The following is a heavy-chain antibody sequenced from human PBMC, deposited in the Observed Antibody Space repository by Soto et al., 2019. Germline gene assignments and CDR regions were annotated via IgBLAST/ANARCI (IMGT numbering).Heavy chain of an antibody. CDR2: INAGNGNT. CDR3: AGDTPLLDY. CDR1: GYTFTSYA. J-gene: IGHJ4*02. Sequence: QVQLVQSGAEVKKPGASVKVSCKASGYTFTSYAMHWVRQAPGQRLEWMGWINAGNGNTKYSQKFQGRVTITRDTPASKAYMELSSLRSKDTAVFYWAGDTPLLDYWGQGTLVPVSS. V-gene: IGHV1-3*01. D-gene: IGHD2-15*01.